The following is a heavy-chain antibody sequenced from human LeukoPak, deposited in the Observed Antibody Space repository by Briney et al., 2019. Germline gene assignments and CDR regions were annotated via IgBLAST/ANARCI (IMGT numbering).Heavy chain of an antibody. V-gene: IGHV3-20*04. Sequence: GGSLRLSCAASGFTFSSSWMSWVRQAPGKGLEWVSGINWNGGSTGYADSVKGRFTISRDNAKNSLYLQMNSLRAEDTALYYCARDQKSGIPGGYYYYYMDVWGKGTTVTVSS. CDR1: GFTFSSSW. CDR3: ARDQKSGIPGGYYYYYMDV. CDR2: INWNGGST. J-gene: IGHJ6*03. D-gene: IGHD3-3*01.